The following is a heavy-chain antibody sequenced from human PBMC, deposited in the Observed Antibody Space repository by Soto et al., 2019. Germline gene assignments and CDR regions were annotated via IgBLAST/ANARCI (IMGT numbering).Heavy chain of an antibody. CDR1: SGSISSSNW. CDR3: ARGSKGYYYYMGV. V-gene: IGHV4-4*02. Sequence: QVQLQESGPGLVKPSGTLSLTCAVSSGSISSSNWWSWVRQPPGKGLEWIGEIYHSGSTNYNPSLKCRVTISVDKSKNQCSLKLSSVTAADTAVYYCARGSKGYYYYMGVWGKGTTVTVSS. J-gene: IGHJ6*03. CDR2: IYHSGST.